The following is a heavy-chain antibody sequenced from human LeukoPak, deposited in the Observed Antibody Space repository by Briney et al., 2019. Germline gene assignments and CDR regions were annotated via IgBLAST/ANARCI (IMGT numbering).Heavy chain of an antibody. CDR1: GASISGYY. CDR2: IYYTGSS. J-gene: IGHJ4*02. CDR3: TRLRDSNNWYAVDY. D-gene: IGHD6-13*01. Sequence: SETLSLTCTVSGASISGYYWNWIRQPPGKGLEWIGYIYYTGSSYYNPSLKSRVTISVDMSKNQFSLKLNSVTAADRAVYYCTRLRDSNNWYAVDYWGQGTLVTVSS. V-gene: IGHV4-59*01.